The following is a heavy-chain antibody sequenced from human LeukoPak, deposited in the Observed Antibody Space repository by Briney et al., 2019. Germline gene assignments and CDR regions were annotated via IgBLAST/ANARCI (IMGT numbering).Heavy chain of an antibody. CDR2: IYYSGST. CDR1: GGSISSNSYY. Sequence: SETLSLTCAVSGGSISSNSYYWGWIRQPPGKGLEWIGSIYYSGSTYYNPSLKSRVTISVDTSKNQFSLKLSSVTAADTAVYYCARRSPYYDFWSGYRYAQGSIDYWGQGTLVTVSS. D-gene: IGHD3-3*01. J-gene: IGHJ4*02. V-gene: IGHV4-39*07. CDR3: ARRSPYYDFWSGYRYAQGSIDY.